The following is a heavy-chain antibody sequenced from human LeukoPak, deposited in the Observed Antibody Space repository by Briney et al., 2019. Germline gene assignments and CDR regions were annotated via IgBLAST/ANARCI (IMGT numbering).Heavy chain of an antibody. J-gene: IGHJ6*03. CDR2: ISYDGSNK. V-gene: IGHV3-30*04. CDR1: GFTFSSYA. Sequence: GGSLRLSCAASGFTFSSYAMHWVRQAPGKGLEWVAVISYDGSNKYYADSVKGRFTISRDNSKNTLYLQMNSLRAEDTAVYYCAIDLYDYYYMDVWGKGTPVTVSS. CDR3: AIDLYDYYYMDV.